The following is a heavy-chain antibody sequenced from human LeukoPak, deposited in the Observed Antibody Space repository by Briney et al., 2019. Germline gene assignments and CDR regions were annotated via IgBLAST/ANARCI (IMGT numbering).Heavy chain of an antibody. J-gene: IGHJ4*02. Sequence: GGSLRLSCAASGFTFSTYWMSWVRQAPGKGREWVANIKQDGSEKYYVDSVKGRFTISRDNAKNSLYLQMNSLRAEDTAVYYCARVRPEGIAAAGTLAYFDYWGQGTLVTVSS. CDR2: IKQDGSEK. D-gene: IGHD6-13*01. CDR1: GFTFSTYW. CDR3: ARVRPEGIAAAGTLAYFDY. V-gene: IGHV3-7*03.